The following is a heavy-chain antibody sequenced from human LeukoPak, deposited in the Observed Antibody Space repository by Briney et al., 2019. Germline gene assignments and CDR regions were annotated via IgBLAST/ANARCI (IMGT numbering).Heavy chain of an antibody. V-gene: IGHV3-74*01. Sequence: GGSLRLSCAASGFTFGSHWMHWVRQAPGKGLVWVSHINSDGRSATYADSVKGRFTISRDNAKNTLYLQMNSLRAEDTAVYYCARENLNSHGVDFDYWGQGTLVTVSS. CDR1: GFTFGSHW. D-gene: IGHD5-18*01. CDR3: ARENLNSHGVDFDY. J-gene: IGHJ4*02. CDR2: INSDGRSA.